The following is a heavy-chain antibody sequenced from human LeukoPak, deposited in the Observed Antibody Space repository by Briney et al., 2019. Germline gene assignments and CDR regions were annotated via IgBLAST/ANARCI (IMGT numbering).Heavy chain of an antibody. J-gene: IGHJ5*02. CDR2: IHSSGNT. CDR3: ARDLGYSGFDWAP. D-gene: IGHD5-12*01. CDR1: GYSISSGYY. V-gene: IGHV4-38-2*02. Sequence: PSATLSLTCTVSGYSISSGYYWGWIRQPPGKRLEWVGSIHSSGNTYYNPTLKSRVTISVDTSKNQFSLNLTSVTAADAAVYYCARDLGYSGFDWAPWGQGTLVTVSS.